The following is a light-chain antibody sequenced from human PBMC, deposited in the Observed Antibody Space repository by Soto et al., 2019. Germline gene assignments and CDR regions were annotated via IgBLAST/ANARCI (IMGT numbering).Light chain of an antibody. CDR3: EQYNNWPRT. CDR1: QSVSSN. V-gene: IGKV3-15*01. CDR2: GAS. J-gene: IGKJ1*01. Sequence: EIVMTQSPATLSVSPGERATLSCRASQSVSSNLAWYQQKPGQAPRLLIYGASTRATGILARFSGSGSGTEFTLTISSLQSEDFAVYSSEQYNNWPRTFGQGTKVDIK.